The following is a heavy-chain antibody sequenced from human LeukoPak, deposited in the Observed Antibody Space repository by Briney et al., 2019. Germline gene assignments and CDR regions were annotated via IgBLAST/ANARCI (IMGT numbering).Heavy chain of an antibody. D-gene: IGHD2-15*01. V-gene: IGHV3-21*01. J-gene: IGHJ4*02. CDR2: ISSTSSYI. Sequence: GGSLRLSCAASGFIFNSHSMNWVRQAPGKGLEWVSSISSTSSYIYYADSVKSRFTISRDNAKNSLYLQMNSLRAEDTAVYYCARDGDTYSFSFDYWGQGTLVTVSS. CDR3: ARDGDTYSFSFDY. CDR1: GFIFNSHS.